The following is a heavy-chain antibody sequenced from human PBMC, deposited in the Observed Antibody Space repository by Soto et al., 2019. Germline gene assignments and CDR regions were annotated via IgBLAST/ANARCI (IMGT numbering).Heavy chain of an antibody. CDR3: AREVVPATVDFYYYYIDF. CDR1: VGFISSGDYY. CDR2: IEHSGSS. Sequence: QVQLQESGPGLVKPSQTLSLTCTVSVGFISSGDYYWNWIRQLPGKGLEWIGYIEHSGSSFYNPSLKGLVALALDTSKNQFSLKLNSVTAADTAVYYCAREVVPATVDFYYYYIDFWGKGTTVTVSS. D-gene: IGHD2-2*01. J-gene: IGHJ6*03. V-gene: IGHV4-31*01.